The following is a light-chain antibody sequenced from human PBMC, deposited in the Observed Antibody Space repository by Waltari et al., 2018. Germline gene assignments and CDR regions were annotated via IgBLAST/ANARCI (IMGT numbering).Light chain of an antibody. J-gene: IGKJ4*01. CDR2: YAS. CDR3: QQYDDFPLT. Sequence: MTQSPSSLSASVGDRVTITCQASQDISNNLNWYQQKPGKAPKLLISYASTLERGVPLRFSGSGSGTSFTFIISSLQPEDIAIYFCQQYDDFPLTFGGGTKIEIK. V-gene: IGKV1-33*01. CDR1: QDISNN.